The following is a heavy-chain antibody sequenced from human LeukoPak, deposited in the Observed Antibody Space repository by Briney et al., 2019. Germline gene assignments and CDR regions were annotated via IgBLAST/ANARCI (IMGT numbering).Heavy chain of an antibody. V-gene: IGHV1-24*01. J-gene: IGHJ5*02. CDR1: GYTLTELS. CDR2: FDPEDGET. D-gene: IGHD5-18*01. Sequence: GASVNVSCKVSGYTLTELSMHWVRQAPGKGLEWMGGFDPEDGETIYAQKFQGRVTMTEDTSTDTAYMELSSLRSEDTAVYYCATVLQLWESNWFDPWGQGTLVTVSS. CDR3: ATVLQLWESNWFDP.